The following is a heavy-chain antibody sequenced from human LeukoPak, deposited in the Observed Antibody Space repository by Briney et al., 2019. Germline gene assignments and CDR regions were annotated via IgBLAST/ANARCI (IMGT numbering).Heavy chain of an antibody. V-gene: IGHV3-66*01. CDR1: GFTVSSNY. CDR3: ARARGVRESPYGFPYYYYGMDV. CDR2: IYSGGST. Sequence: GGSLRLSCAASGFTVSSNYMSWVRQAPGKGLEWVSVIYSGGSTYYADSVKGRFTISRDNSKNTLYLQMNSMRGEDTAVYYCARARGVRESPYGFPYYYYGMDVWGQGTTVTVSS. D-gene: IGHD4-17*01. J-gene: IGHJ6*02.